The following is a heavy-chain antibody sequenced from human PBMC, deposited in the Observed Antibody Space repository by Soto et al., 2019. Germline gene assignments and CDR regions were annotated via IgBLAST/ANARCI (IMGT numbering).Heavy chain of an antibody. CDR1: GGSFSGYY. J-gene: IGHJ6*02. CDR3: AASIFYYGMDV. CDR2: SNHSGST. Sequence: SQTRSLTCAVYGGSFSGYYWSWILQRPGKGLEWIGESNHSGSTNYNPSLKSRVTRSVDKCITTTYLQWSSLKASDTAIYYCAASIFYYGMDVWGQGTTVTVSS. V-gene: IGHV4-34*01.